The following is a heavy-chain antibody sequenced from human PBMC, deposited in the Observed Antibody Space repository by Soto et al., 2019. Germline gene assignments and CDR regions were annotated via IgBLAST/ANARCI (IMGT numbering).Heavy chain of an antibody. Sequence: GASVKVSCKASGGTFSSYAISWVRQAPGQGLEWMGGIIPIFGTANYAQKFQGRVTITADESTSTAYMELSSLRSEDTAVYYCARGIGYCSGGSCGGRTYGMDVWGQGTTVTVSS. CDR1: GGTFSSYA. D-gene: IGHD2-15*01. CDR2: IIPIFGTA. CDR3: ARGIGYCSGGSCGGRTYGMDV. J-gene: IGHJ6*02. V-gene: IGHV1-69*13.